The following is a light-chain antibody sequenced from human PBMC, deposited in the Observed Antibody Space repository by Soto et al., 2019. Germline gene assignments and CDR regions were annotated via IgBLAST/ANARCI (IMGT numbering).Light chain of an antibody. J-gene: IGKJ1*01. CDR2: GAS. CDR3: QQYGSSPT. Sequence: EIVLTQSPGTLPLSPGERATLSCRASQSVSSSYLAWYQQKPGQATRLLIYGASSRATGIPDRFSGSGSGTDFTLTISRLEPEDFEVYYCQQYGSSPTFGQGTKVEIK. V-gene: IGKV3-20*01. CDR1: QSVSSSY.